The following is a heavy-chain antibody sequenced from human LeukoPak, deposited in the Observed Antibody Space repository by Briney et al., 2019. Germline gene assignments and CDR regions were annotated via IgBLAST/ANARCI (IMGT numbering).Heavy chain of an antibody. CDR2: IYYDGSNK. CDR3: VKDMGEGGEDC. V-gene: IGHV3-30*18. Sequence: PGGSLRLSCAASGFTFSSYGMNWVRQAPGKGLEWVAVIYYDGSNKYYADSVKGRFTNSRDNSKNTLYLQMNRLVDEDTAVYYCVKDMGEGGEDCWGQGTLVTVSS. CDR1: GFTFSSYG. J-gene: IGHJ4*02. D-gene: IGHD3-16*01.